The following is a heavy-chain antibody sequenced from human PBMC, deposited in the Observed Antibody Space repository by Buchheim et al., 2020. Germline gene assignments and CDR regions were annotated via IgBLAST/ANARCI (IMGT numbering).Heavy chain of an antibody. V-gene: IGHV3-33*01. CDR1: GFTFSSYG. J-gene: IGHJ4*02. D-gene: IGHD2-21*01. Sequence: QVQLVESGGGVVQPGRSLRLSCAASGFTFSSYGMHWVRQAPGKGLEWVAVIWYDGSNKYYADSVKGRFTTSRDNSKNTLYLQMNSLRAEDTAVYYCARGSILWWPQASFDYWGQGTL. CDR2: IWYDGSNK. CDR3: ARGSILWWPQASFDY.